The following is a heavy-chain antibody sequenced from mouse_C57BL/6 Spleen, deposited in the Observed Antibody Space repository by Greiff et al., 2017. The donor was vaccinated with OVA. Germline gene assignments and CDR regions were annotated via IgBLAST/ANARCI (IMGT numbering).Heavy chain of an antibody. CDR3: ARGGGNPPYYFDY. Sequence: VQLQQSGAELVKPGASVKMSCKASGYTFTSYWITWVKQRPGQGLEWIGDIYPGSGSTNYNEKFKSKATLTVDTSSSTAYMQLSSLTSEDSAVYYCARGGGNPPYYFDYWGQGTTLTVSS. CDR2: IYPGSGST. CDR1: GYTFTSYW. J-gene: IGHJ2*01. V-gene: IGHV1-55*01.